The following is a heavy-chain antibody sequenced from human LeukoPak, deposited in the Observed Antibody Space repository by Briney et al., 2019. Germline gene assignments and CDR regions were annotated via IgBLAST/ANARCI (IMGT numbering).Heavy chain of an antibody. J-gene: IGHJ4*02. CDR3: ARDLSAGTMDY. CDR1: GFTFSSYA. CDR2: ISYDGSNK. D-gene: IGHD1-14*01. Sequence: GRSLRLSRAASGFTFSSYAMHWVRQAPGKGLEWVAVISYDGSNKYYADSVKGRFTISRDNSKNTLYLQMNSLRAEDTAVYYCARDLSAGTMDYWGQGTLVTVSS. V-gene: IGHV3-30*04.